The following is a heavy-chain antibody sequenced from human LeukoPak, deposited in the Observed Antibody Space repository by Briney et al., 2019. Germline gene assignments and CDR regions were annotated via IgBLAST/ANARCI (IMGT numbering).Heavy chain of an antibody. CDR3: ARDRSSGYYGNSDY. D-gene: IGHD3-22*01. J-gene: IGHJ4*02. V-gene: IGHV3-48*02. Sequence: GSLRLSCAASGFTFSSYSMNWVRQAPGKGLEWISYISSSGVTVYYADSVEGRFTISRDNVRNSLYLQMNSLRDEDTAVYYCARDRSSGYYGNSDYWGQGTLVTVSS. CDR2: ISSSGVTV. CDR1: GFTFSSYS.